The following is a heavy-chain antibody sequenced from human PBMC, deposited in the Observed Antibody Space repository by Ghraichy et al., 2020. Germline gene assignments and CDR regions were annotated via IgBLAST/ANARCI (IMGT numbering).Heavy chain of an antibody. J-gene: IGHJ4*02. CDR1: GGSISSYY. CDR3: ARHFYDYVEIDY. CDR2: IYTSGST. D-gene: IGHD3-16*01. Sequence: SETLSLTCTVSGGSISSYYWSWIRQPPGKGLEWIGYIYTSGSTNYNPSLKSRVTISVDTSKNQFSLKLSSVTAADTAVYYCARHFYDYVEIDYWGQGTLVTVSS. V-gene: IGHV4-4*09.